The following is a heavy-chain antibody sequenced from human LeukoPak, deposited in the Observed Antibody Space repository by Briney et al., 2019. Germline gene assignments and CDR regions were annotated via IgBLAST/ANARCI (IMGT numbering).Heavy chain of an antibody. CDR3: ARRVHMDV. J-gene: IGHJ6*03. CDR2: IYTSGIT. V-gene: IGHV4-4*09. Sequence: SETLSLTCNVSGNSMNKYQWSWIRQPPGKGLEWIGNIYTSGITNYNPSHKSRVTISVDTSKSQLSLKLRSVTAADTAVYYCARRVHMDVWGKGTTVTVSS. CDR1: GNSMNKYQ.